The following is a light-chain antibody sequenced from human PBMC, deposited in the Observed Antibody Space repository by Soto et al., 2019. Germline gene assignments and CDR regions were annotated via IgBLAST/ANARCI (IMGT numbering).Light chain of an antibody. Sequence: EIVLTQSPGTLSLSPGERATLSCRASQSVSSSYLVWYQQKPGQAPRLLIYGASSRATGIPDRFSGSGSGTDFTLTISRLEPEDFAVYYCQQYGSSPVTFGQGTKLEIK. V-gene: IGKV3-20*01. CDR2: GAS. CDR3: QQYGSSPVT. CDR1: QSVSSSY. J-gene: IGKJ2*01.